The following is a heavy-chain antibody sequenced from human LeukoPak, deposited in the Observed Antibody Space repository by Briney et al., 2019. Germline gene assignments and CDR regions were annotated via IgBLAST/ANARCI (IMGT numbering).Heavy chain of an antibody. V-gene: IGHV4-59*01. CDR3: ARAVDYYDSSGYYQNWFDP. Sequence: SETLSLTCTVSGGSISSYYWSWIRQPLGKGLEWIGYIYYSGSTNYNPSLKSRVTISVDTSKNQFSLKLSSVTAADTAVYYCARAVDYYDSSGYYQNWFDPWGQGTLVTVSS. CDR2: IYYSGST. D-gene: IGHD3-22*01. CDR1: GGSISSYY. J-gene: IGHJ5*02.